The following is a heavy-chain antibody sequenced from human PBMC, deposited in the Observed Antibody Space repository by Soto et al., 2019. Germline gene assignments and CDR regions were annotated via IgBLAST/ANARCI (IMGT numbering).Heavy chain of an antibody. Sequence: QVQLVQSGAEVKKPGSSVKVSCKASGGTFSSYAISWVRQAPGQGLEWMGGIIPIFGTTNYAQKFQGRVTITAEKSTSTAYMELSSLRSEDTAVYYCARRRSDTAMAPYDYWGQGTLVTVSS. V-gene: IGHV1-69*06. CDR1: GGTFSSYA. D-gene: IGHD5-18*01. CDR2: IIPIFGTT. CDR3: ARRRSDTAMAPYDY. J-gene: IGHJ4*02.